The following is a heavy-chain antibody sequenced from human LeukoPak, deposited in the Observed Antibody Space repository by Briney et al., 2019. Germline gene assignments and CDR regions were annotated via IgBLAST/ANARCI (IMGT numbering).Heavy chain of an antibody. CDR3: ARDVVRGDIVVVPAASFDY. J-gene: IGHJ4*02. Sequence: GRSLRLSCAASGFTFGIYAMPWVRQAPGKGLEWVAVISYDGSNKYYADSVKGRFTISRDNSKNTLYLQMNSLRAEDTAVYYCARDVVRGDIVVVPAASFDYWGQGTLVTVSS. CDR1: GFTFGIYA. D-gene: IGHD2-2*01. V-gene: IGHV3-30-3*01. CDR2: ISYDGSNK.